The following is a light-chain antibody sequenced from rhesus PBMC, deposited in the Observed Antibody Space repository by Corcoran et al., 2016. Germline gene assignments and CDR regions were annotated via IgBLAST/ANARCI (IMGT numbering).Light chain of an antibody. CDR2: EAF. V-gene: IGKV1-25*01. Sequence: DIQMTQSPSSLSASVGDRVTITCRASQGITNDLAWYQQKPGETPKLLIYEAFSLQSGIPSRFSGSGSGTDFTLTISSLQSADFATYYCQHYYSTPYSFGQGAKVEIK. J-gene: IGKJ2*01. CDR1: QGITND. CDR3: QHYYSTPYS.